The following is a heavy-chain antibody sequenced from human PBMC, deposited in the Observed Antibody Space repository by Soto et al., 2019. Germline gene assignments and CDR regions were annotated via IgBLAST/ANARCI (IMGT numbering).Heavy chain of an antibody. V-gene: IGHV1-3*01. CDR2: INAGNGNT. CDR1: GYTFTSYA. J-gene: IGHJ6*02. D-gene: IGHD6-13*01. CDR3: GTTPYPGIAAAGSYYYGMDV. Sequence: ASVKVSCKASGYTFTSYAMHWVRQAPGQRLEWMGWINAGNGNTKYSQKFQGRVTITRDTSASTAYMELSSLRSEDTAVYYSGTTPYPGIAAAGSYYYGMDVWGQGTTVTVSS.